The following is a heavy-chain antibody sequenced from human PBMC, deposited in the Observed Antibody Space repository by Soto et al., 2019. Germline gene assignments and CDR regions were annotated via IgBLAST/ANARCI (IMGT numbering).Heavy chain of an antibody. Sequence: QVQLVQSGAEVKKPGSSVKVSGKASGGTFSSSTISWVRQAPGQGLEWMGRIIPIIGIANYTQKIQGRVTISADKSTSTAYMELSSLRSEDTGVYYCAGGSSCWYGGGAHWGQGTLVTVSS. CDR3: AGGSSCWYGGGAH. V-gene: IGHV1-69*02. CDR1: GGTFSSST. J-gene: IGHJ4*02. D-gene: IGHD6-19*01. CDR2: IIPIIGIA.